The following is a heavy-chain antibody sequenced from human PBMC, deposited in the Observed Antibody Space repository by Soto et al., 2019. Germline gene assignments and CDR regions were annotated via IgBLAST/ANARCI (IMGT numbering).Heavy chain of an antibody. D-gene: IGHD3-3*01. CDR1: GFTCSRYA. V-gene: IGHV3-23*01. Sequence: GRSLRLSCAASGFTCSRYAMSWFRQTPGKGLEWVSAISGSGGSTYYADSVKGRFTISRDNSKNTLYLQMNSLRAEDTDVYYCAKAGTDPLEWLFHQTYYYYVMDVWGQGTTVTGSS. J-gene: IGHJ6*02. CDR3: AKAGTDPLEWLFHQTYYYYVMDV. CDR2: ISGSGGST.